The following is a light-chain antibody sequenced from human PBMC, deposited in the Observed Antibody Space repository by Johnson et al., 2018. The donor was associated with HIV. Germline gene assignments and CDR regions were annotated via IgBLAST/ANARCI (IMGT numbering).Light chain of an antibody. Sequence: QSLLTQPPSVSAAPGQKVTISCSGSSSNIGNNYVSWYQQLPGTAPKLLIYENDKRPSGIPDRFSGSKSGTSATLGITGLQTGAEADYYCGTWDTSLSAGGVFGSGTQVTVL. V-gene: IGLV1-51*02. J-gene: IGLJ1*01. CDR3: GTWDTSLSAGGV. CDR2: END. CDR1: SSNIGNNY.